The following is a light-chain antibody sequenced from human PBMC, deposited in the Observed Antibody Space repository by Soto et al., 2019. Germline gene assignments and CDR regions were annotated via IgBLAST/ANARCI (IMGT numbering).Light chain of an antibody. J-gene: IGKJ4*01. CDR2: DAS. Sequence: EVVLTQSPATLSSSPGESVTLSSRASRSINTYLAWYQQKPGQAPRLLIYDASYRAAGIPSRFSGSGSGTDFTLTISSLEPADFAIYHCQQRSNWPLTFGGGTKVEI. CDR3: QQRSNWPLT. V-gene: IGKV3-11*01. CDR1: RSINTY.